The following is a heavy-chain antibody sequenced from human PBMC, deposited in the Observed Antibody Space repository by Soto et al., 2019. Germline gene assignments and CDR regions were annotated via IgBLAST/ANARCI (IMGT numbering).Heavy chain of an antibody. V-gene: IGHV3-9*01. CDR2: ISWNSGSI. D-gene: IGHD3-10*01. J-gene: IGHJ3*02. CDR1: GFTFDDYA. CDR3: AKDKGLGGDAFDI. Sequence: GGSLRLSCAASGFTFDDYAMHWVRQAPGKGLEWVSGISWNSGSIGYADSVKGRFTISRDNAKNSLYLQMNSLRAEDTALYYCAKDKGLGGDAFDIWGQGTMVTVSS.